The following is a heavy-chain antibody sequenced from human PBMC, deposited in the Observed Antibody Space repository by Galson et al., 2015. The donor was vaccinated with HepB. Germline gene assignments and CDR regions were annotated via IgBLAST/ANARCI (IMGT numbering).Heavy chain of an antibody. CDR1: GFTFSNAW. D-gene: IGHD6-19*01. V-gene: IGHV3-15*07. CDR2: IKSKTDGGTT. Sequence: SLRLSCAASGFTFSNAWMNWVRQAPGKGLEWVGRIKSKTDGGTTDYAAPVKGRFTISRDDSKNTLYLQMNSLKTEDTAVYYCTTDFFSGWYRSAGMDVWGQGTTVTVSS. CDR3: TTDFFSGWYRSAGMDV. J-gene: IGHJ6*02.